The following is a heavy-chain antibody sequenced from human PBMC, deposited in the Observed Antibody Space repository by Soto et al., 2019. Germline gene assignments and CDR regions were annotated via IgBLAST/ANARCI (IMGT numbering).Heavy chain of an antibody. V-gene: IGHV4-4*07. J-gene: IGHJ5*02. D-gene: IGHD3-3*01. Sequence: PSETLSLTCTVSGGSISSYYWSWIRQPAGKGLEWIGRIYSSGNTKYNPSLQSRVTMSLDTSKNQFSLRLTSVTAADTALYYCARGQRFSDWFDPWGQGTLVTVSS. CDR3: ARGQRFSDWFDP. CDR1: GGSISSYY. CDR2: IYSSGNT.